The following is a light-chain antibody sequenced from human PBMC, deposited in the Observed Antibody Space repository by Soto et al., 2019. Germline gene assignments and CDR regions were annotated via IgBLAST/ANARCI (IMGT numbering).Light chain of an antibody. CDR2: GAS. V-gene: IGKV3-15*01. CDR1: QSVTIN. J-gene: IGKJ4*01. Sequence: EIVMTQSPATLAVSPGERATLSCRASQSVTINLAWYQRKPGQAPRLLIYGASRRATGIPARFSGSGSGTEFTLTISSLQSEDFAVYYCQQYNDWSSFGGGTKVEVK. CDR3: QQYNDWSS.